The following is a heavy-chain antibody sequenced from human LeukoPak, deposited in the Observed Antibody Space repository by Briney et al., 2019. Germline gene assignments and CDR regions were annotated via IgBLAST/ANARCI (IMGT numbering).Heavy chain of an antibody. CDR1: GYTFTSYD. Sequence: ASVKVSCKASGYTFTSYDINWVRQATGQGLEWMGWMNPNSGNTGYAQKFQGRVTITRNTSISTAYMELSSLRSEDTAVYYCARGSIKGFYYGSGRLRRTYYFDYWGQGTLVTVSS. CDR3: ARGSIKGFYYGSGRLRRTYYFDY. V-gene: IGHV1-8*03. D-gene: IGHD3-10*01. J-gene: IGHJ4*02. CDR2: MNPNSGNT.